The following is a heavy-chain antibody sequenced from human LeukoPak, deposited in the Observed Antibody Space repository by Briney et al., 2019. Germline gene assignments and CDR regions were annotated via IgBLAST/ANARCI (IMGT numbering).Heavy chain of an antibody. V-gene: IGHV3-21*01. Sequence: GGSLRLSCAASGFTFSSYSMNWVRQAPGKGLEGGSCISSSSSYIYNADSVKGRFTISRDNAKNSLYLQMNSLSVEDTAVYYCARAHNWKYGTFDYWGQGTLVTVSS. CDR3: ARAHNWKYGTFDY. J-gene: IGHJ4*02. D-gene: IGHD1-20*01. CDR1: GFTFSSYS. CDR2: ISSSSSYI.